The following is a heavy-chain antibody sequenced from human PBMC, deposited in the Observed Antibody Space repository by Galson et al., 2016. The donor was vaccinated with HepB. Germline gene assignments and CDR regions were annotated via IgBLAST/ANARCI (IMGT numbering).Heavy chain of an antibody. Sequence: SLRLSCAASGLIVQNNYMSWVRQAPGKGLEWVALVYSGGTTHFADSVKGRFTISRDSYKNTLFLQMNRLRGEDTALYYCARWGVEPAAMDAFDSWGQGTMVTVSS. V-gene: IGHV3-66*01. CDR2: VYSGGTT. J-gene: IGHJ3*02. CDR1: GLIVQNNY. CDR3: ARWGVEPAAMDAFDS. D-gene: IGHD2-2*01.